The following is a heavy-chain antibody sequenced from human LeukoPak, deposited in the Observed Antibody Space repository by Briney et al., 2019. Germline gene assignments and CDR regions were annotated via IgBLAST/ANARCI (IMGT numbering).Heavy chain of an antibody. CDR2: IYYSGST. CDR1: GGSISSYY. Sequence: SETLSLTCTVSGGSISSYYWSWIRQPPGKGLEWIGYIYYSGSTNYNPSLKSRVTISVDTSKNQFSLKLSSVTAADTAVYYCARESLGSVDPRRYSTTVSQDVWGKGTTVTISS. D-gene: IGHD4-17*01. V-gene: IGHV4-59*01. J-gene: IGHJ6*04. CDR3: ARESLGSVDPRRYSTTVSQDV.